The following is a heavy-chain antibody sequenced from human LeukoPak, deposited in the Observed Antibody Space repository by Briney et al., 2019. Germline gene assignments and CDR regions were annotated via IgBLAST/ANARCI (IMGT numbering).Heavy chain of an antibody. D-gene: IGHD3-10*01. V-gene: IGHV3-23*01. CDR2: ISSSGGST. J-gene: IGHJ4*02. CDR1: GFTFSSYA. CDR3: AHTLGVTDY. Sequence: PGGSLRLSCAASGFTFSSYAMSWVRQAPGKGLECVSTISSSGGSTHYADSVKRRFTISRDNSKTTLYLQMNSLRAEDTAVYFCAHTLGVTDYWGQGTLVTVSS.